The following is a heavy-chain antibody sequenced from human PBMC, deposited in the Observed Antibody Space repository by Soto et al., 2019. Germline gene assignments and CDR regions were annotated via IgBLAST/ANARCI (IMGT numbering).Heavy chain of an antibody. Sequence: ASVKVSCKASGYTFTIYGINWVRQAPGQGLERMGWISPDNGNTNSAKKLQGRVTMTTDTSTSTAYMELRSHSSDDTAVYYGARALGYRVYAGMDVWGEGTTGTVS. CDR1: GYTFTIYG. CDR3: ARALGYRVYAGMDV. D-gene: IGHD5-12*01. J-gene: IGHJ6*02. V-gene: IGHV1-18*01. CDR2: ISPDNGNT.